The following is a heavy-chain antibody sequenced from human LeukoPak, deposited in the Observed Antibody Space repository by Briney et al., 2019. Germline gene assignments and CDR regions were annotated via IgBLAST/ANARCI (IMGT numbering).Heavy chain of an antibody. CDR3: ARGDYYGSGTEY. CDR1: GYTFTGYY. V-gene: IGHV1-2*04. D-gene: IGHD3-10*01. J-gene: IGHJ4*02. CDR2: INPNSGGT. Sequence: GSVKVSCKASGYTFTGYYMHWVRQAPGQGLEWMGWINPNSGGTNYAQKFQGWVTMTRDTSISTAYMELSRLRSDDTAVYYCARGDYYGSGTEYWGQGTLVTVSS.